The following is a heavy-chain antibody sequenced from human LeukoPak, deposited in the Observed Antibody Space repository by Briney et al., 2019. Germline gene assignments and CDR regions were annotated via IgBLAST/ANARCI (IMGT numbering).Heavy chain of an antibody. Sequence: GGSPRLSCAASGFTFTNSWMAWVRQAPGKGLEWVANIKQDGSTKHYMDSLKGRFTISRDNPKNSLYLQMNSLRADDTAIYYCARDTDGSLDYWGQGILVTVAS. D-gene: IGHD1-26*01. CDR1: GFTFTNSW. V-gene: IGHV3-7*01. CDR2: IKQDGSTK. J-gene: IGHJ4*02. CDR3: ARDTDGSLDY.